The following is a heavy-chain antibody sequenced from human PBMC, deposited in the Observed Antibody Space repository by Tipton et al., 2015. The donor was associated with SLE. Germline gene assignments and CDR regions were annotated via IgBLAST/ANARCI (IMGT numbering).Heavy chain of an antibody. Sequence: TLSLTCTVSGGSISSDNYYWSWIRQPAGKGLEWIGYIYTSGSTNYNPSLKSRVTISVDTSKNQFSLKLSSVTAADTAVYYCASGYYDTRDAFDIWGQGTMVTVSS. CDR1: GGSISSDNYY. CDR3: ASGYYDTRDAFDI. D-gene: IGHD3-22*01. V-gene: IGHV4-61*09. J-gene: IGHJ3*02. CDR2: IYTSGST.